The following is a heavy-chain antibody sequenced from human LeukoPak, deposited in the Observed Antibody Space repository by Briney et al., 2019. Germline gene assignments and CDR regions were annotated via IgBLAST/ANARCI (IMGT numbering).Heavy chain of an antibody. CDR1: GGSISSYY. Sequence: SETLSLTCTVSGGSISSYYWSWIRQPPGKGLEWIGYIYHSGSTYYNPSLKSRVTISLDRSKNQFSLKLSSVTAADTAVYYCTRGSGSYSGNWGQGTLVTVSS. CDR3: TRGSGSYSGN. V-gene: IGHV4-59*12. D-gene: IGHD3-10*01. CDR2: IYHSGST. J-gene: IGHJ4*02.